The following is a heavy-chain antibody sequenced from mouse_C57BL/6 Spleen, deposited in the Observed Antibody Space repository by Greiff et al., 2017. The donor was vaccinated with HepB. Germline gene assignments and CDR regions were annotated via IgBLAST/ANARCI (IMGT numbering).Heavy chain of an antibody. CDR1: GYTFTSYW. V-gene: IGHV1-74*01. Sequence: QVHVKQPGAELVKPGASVKVSCKASGYTFTSYWMHWVKQRPGQGLEWIGRIHPSDSDTNYNQKFKGKATLTVDKSSSTAYMQLSSLTSEDSAVYYCAIRTDSSGYPAWFAYWGQGTLVTVSA. D-gene: IGHD3-2*02. J-gene: IGHJ3*01. CDR3: AIRTDSSGYPAWFAY. CDR2: IHPSDSDT.